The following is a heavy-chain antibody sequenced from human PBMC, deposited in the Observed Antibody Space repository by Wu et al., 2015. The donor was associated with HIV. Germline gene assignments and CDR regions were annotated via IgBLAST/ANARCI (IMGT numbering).Heavy chain of an antibody. CDR1: GYTFTSYD. CDR3: ARVGACSSTSCQPSHYYYMDV. V-gene: IGHV1-8*03. J-gene: IGHJ6*03. CDR2: MNPNSGNT. Sequence: QVQLVQSGAEVKKPGASVKVSCKASGYTFTSYDINWVRQATGQGLEWMGWMNPNSGNTGYAQKFQGRVTITRNTSISTAYMELSSLRSEDTAVYYCARVGACSSTSCQPSHYYYMDVWGKGTTVTVSS. D-gene: IGHD2-2*01.